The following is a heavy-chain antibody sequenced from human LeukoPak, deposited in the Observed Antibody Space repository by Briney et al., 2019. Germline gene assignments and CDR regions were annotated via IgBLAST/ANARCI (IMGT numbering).Heavy chain of an antibody. V-gene: IGHV1-18*01. J-gene: IGHJ4*02. CDR2: ISAYNGNT. Sequence: ASVKVSCMASGYTFTSYGISWVRQAPGQGLEWMGWISAYNGNTNYAQKLQGRVTMTTDTSTSTASMELRSLRSDDTAVYYCARDKLGDFCSGYLFDYWGQGTLVTVSS. D-gene: IGHD3-3*01. CDR3: ARDKLGDFCSGYLFDY. CDR1: GYTFTSYG.